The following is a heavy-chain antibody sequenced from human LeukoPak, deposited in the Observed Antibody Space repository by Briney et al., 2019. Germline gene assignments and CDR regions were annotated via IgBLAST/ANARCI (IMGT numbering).Heavy chain of an antibody. CDR3: ARDANFWSGYISPFDY. Sequence: SETLSLTCTVSGGSISSSSYYWGSIPRPPGKGQERPESIYYSGSTYYNPYIKSRLTLTVDTSKNQFSLKLSSVTAADTAVYYCARDANFWSGYISPFDYWGQGTLVTVSS. CDR1: GGSISSSSYY. D-gene: IGHD3-3*01. V-gene: IGHV4-39*02. CDR2: IYYSGST. J-gene: IGHJ4*02.